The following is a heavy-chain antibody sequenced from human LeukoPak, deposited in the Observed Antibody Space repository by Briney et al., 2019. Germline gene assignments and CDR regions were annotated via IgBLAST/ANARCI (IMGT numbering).Heavy chain of an antibody. J-gene: IGHJ4*02. D-gene: IGHD2-15*01. CDR2: ISYDGSKK. CDR1: GFTFSSYG. CDR3: AKDLHPYCSGGSCYSPGDH. V-gene: IGHV3-30*18. Sequence: PGGSLRLSCAASGFTFSSYGMHWVRQAPGKGLEWMAVISYDGSKKYYADSVKGRFTISRDNSKNTLYLQMNSLRAEDTAVYHCAKDLHPYCSGGSCYSPGDHWGQGTLVTVSS.